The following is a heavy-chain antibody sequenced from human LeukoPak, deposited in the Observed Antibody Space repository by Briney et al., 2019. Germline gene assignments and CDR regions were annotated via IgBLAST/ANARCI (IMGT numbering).Heavy chain of an antibody. D-gene: IGHD1-26*01. Sequence: SETLSLTCTVSGGSISSYYWSWIRQPPGKGLEWIGYIYYSGSTNYNPSLKSRVTISVDTSKNQFSLKLSSVTAADTAVYYCARAVVGAPKGCLDYGAQGTLVTVSS. CDR2: IYYSGST. CDR1: GGSISSYY. J-gene: IGHJ4*02. V-gene: IGHV4-59*01. CDR3: ARAVVGAPKGCLDY.